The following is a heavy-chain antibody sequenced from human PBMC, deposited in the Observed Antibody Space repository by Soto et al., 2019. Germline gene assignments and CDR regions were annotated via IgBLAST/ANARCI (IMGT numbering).Heavy chain of an antibody. CDR3: ASRWARIGIGKPFDYRRQVPLFTARCCYVFAASVKVSCKASGFTFTRYDI. D-gene: IGHD3-16*01. V-gene: IGHV1-69*13. CDR2: IIPIFGKA. Sequence: SVKVSCKASGGTFSSYAISWVRQAPGQGLERMGGIIPIFGKANYAQKFQGSVTITADESTSTAYMELSSLRSEDTAVYYCASRWARIGIGKPFDYRRQVPLFTARCCYVFAASVKVSCKASGFTFTRYDI. J-gene: IGHJ3*02. CDR1: GGTFSSYA.